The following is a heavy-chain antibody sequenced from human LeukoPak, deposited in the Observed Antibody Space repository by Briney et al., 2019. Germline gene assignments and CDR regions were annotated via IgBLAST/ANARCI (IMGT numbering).Heavy chain of an antibody. J-gene: IGHJ6*03. D-gene: IGHD4-17*01. CDR3: AKEQNDYGAYVGSRYHYYMDV. CDR2: IRYDGTNK. CDR1: GFTFSTYG. Sequence: PGGSLRLSCAASGFTFSTYGMHWVRQAPGKGLEWVSFIRYDGTNKFNADSVRGRFTISRDNSNNTLYLHMNSLRSDDTAVYYCAKEQNDYGAYVGSRYHYYMDVWGKGTTVTVSS. V-gene: IGHV3-30*02.